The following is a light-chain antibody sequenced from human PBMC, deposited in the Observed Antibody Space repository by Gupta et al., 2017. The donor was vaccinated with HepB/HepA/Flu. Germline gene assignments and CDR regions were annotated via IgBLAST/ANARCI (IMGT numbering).Light chain of an antibody. CDR3: QQRRNWPIT. CDR2: DIF. CDR1: QSVSND. Sequence: EIVLTQSPGTLSLSPGERATLSCRASQSVSNDLAWYQQKPGQAPRPLIYDIFNRGTGIPARFSGSASGTEFTLTISVLDPEDSTVYYCQQRRNWPITFGGGTKVEIK. V-gene: IGKV3-11*01. J-gene: IGKJ4*01.